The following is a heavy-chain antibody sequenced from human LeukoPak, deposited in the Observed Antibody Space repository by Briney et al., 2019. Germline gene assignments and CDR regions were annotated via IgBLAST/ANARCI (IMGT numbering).Heavy chain of an antibody. CDR2: IYYSGST. CDR1: GGSISSGDYY. CDR3: ARRPTSGIYLFLDY. Sequence: SETLSLTCTVSGGSISSGDYYWSWIRQHPGKGLEWIGYIYYSGSTYYNPSLKSRVTISVDTSKNQFSLKLSSVTAADTAVYYCARRPTSGIYLFLDYWGQGTLVTVSS. D-gene: IGHD1-26*01. V-gene: IGHV4-31*03. J-gene: IGHJ4*02.